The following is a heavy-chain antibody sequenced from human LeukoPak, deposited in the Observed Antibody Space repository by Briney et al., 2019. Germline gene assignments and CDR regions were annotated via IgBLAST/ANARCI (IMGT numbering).Heavy chain of an antibody. CDR3: ARDFRFLDDY. J-gene: IGHJ4*02. CDR1: GFTFNTYW. Sequence: GGSLRLSCAASGFTFNTYWMTWVRQAPGKGLEWVANIKQDGSEKYYVDSVKGRFTISRDNAKNSLYLQMNSLRAEDTAMYYCARDFRFLDDYWGQGTLVTVSS. CDR2: IKQDGSEK. V-gene: IGHV3-7*01. D-gene: IGHD3-3*01.